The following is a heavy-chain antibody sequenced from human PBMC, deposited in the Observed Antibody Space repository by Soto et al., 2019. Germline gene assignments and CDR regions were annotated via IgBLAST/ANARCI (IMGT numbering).Heavy chain of an antibody. D-gene: IGHD3-22*01. J-gene: IGHJ6*02. V-gene: IGHV3-33*01. Sequence: QVQLVESGGGVVQPGRSLRLSCAASGFTFSSYGMHWVRQAPGKGLEWVAVIWYDGSNKYYADSVKGRFTISRDNSKNTLYLQMNSLRAEDTAVYYCARDYYYDSSGYYLYPPHYCYYYGMDVWGQGTTVTVSS. CDR2: IWYDGSNK. CDR3: ARDYYYDSSGYYLYPPHYCYYYGMDV. CDR1: GFTFSSYG.